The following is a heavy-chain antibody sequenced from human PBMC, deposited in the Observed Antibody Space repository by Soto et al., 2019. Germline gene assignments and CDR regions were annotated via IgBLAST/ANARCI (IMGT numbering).Heavy chain of an antibody. D-gene: IGHD3-10*01. Sequence: GESLKISCKGSGYSFTSYWIGWVRQMPGKGLEWMGIIYPGDSDTRYSPSFQGQVTISGNKSISTAYLQWSSLKASDSAMYNSADYKGEKLIPCYYDHIDFGGKGTLVTVSS. CDR3: ADYKGEKLIPCYYDHIDF. CDR1: GYSFTSYW. CDR2: IYPGDSDT. V-gene: IGHV5-51*01. J-gene: IGHJ6*03.